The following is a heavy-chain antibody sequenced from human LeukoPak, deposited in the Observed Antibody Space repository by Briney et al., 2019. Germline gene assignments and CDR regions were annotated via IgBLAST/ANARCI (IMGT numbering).Heavy chain of an antibody. D-gene: IGHD3-22*01. CDR1: GFTFSSYA. V-gene: IGHV3-23*01. CDR3: AKGSYYYDSSGYHYTEYLDY. Sequence: PGGSLRLSCAASGFTFSSYAMSWVRQAPGKGLEWVSAISGSGGSTYYADSVKGRFTISRDNSKNTLYLQMNSLRAEDTAVYYCAKGSYYYDSSGYHYTEYLDYWGQGTLVTVSS. J-gene: IGHJ4*02. CDR2: ISGSGGST.